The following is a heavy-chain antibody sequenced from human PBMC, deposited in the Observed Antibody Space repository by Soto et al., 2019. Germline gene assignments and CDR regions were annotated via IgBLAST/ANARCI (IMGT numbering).Heavy chain of an antibody. CDR3: AKDGGEGQWLYPLFDY. D-gene: IGHD6-19*01. CDR2: ISGSGGST. V-gene: IGHV3-23*01. Sequence: EVQLLESGGGLVQPGGSLRLSCAASGFTFSSYAMSWVRQAPGKGLEWVSAISGSGGSTYYADSVKGRFTISRDNSKNTLYLQMNSLRAEDTAVYYCAKDGGEGQWLYPLFDYWGQGTLVTVSS. J-gene: IGHJ4*02. CDR1: GFTFSSYA.